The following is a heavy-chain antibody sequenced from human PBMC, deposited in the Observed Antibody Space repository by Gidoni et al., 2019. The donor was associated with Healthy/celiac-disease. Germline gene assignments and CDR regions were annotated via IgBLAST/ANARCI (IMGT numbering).Heavy chain of an antibody. D-gene: IGHD2-21*02. Sequence: QVQLQESGPGLVKPSETLSLTCTVSGGSVSSGSYYWSWIRQPPGKGLEWIGYIYYSGSTNYNPSRKSRVTISVDTSKNQFSLKLSSVTAADTAVYYCARDRDGGNSDRLVDYWGQGTLVTVSS. V-gene: IGHV4-61*01. CDR3: ARDRDGGNSDRLVDY. CDR1: GGSVSSGSYY. CDR2: IYYSGST. J-gene: IGHJ4*02.